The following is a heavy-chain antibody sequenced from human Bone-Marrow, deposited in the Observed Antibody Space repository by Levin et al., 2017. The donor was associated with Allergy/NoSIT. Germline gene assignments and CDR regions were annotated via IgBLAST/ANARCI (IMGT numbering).Heavy chain of an antibody. CDR2: IDYSGSYT. D-gene: IGHD3-10*01. J-gene: IGHJ2*01. V-gene: IGHV3-11*05. CDR1: GLTFSDNY. CDR3: ARDLSYGSGTYRNLGCFDF. Sequence: NAGGSLRLSCAASGLTFSDNYMSWIRQAPGKGLEWVSHIDYSGSYTNYADSVRGRFTISRDNAKNSLFLQMNSLRAEDTAVYYCARDLSYGSGTYRNLGCFDFWGRGTPVTVSS.